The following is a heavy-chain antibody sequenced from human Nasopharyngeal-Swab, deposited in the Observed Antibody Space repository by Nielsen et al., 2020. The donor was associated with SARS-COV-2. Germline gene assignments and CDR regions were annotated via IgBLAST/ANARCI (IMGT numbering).Heavy chain of an antibody. J-gene: IGHJ4*02. CDR2: ISGSGGST. CDR1: GFTFSSYA. Sequence: GESLKISCAASGFTFSSYALSWVRQGPGKGLEWVSVISGSGGSTYYADSAKGRFTISRDNSKKALYLQMNSLRAEDTAVYYCAKELVSEGTNGGFDYWGQGALVSVSS. V-gene: IGHV3-23*01. D-gene: IGHD2-8*01. CDR3: AKELVSEGTNGGFDY.